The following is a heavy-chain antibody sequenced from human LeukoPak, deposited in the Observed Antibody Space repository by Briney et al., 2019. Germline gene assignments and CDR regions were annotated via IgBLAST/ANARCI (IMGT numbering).Heavy chain of an antibody. D-gene: IGHD6-25*01. CDR2: INHSGST. Sequence: SSETLSLTCAVYGGSFSGYYWSWIRQPPGKGLEWIGEINHSGSTNYNPSLKSRVTISVDTSKNQFSLKLSSVTAADTAVYYCARNIPAGGLDYWGQGTLVTVSS. CDR3: ARNIPAGGLDY. CDR1: GGSFSGYY. J-gene: IGHJ4*02. V-gene: IGHV4-34*01.